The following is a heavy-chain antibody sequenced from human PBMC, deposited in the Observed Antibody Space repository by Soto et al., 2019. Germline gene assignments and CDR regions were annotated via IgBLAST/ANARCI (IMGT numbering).Heavy chain of an antibody. CDR1: GGSIRSGGYY. Sequence: PSETLSLTCTVSGGSIRSGGYYWSWVRQSPRRGLEWIGNIYYSGSTYYNPSLKSRLTIPVDTSKNQFSLNLSSVTAADTAVYYCARDRLMATAGTARHYFGLDVWGQGTTVTVSS. J-gene: IGHJ6*02. CDR2: IYYSGST. CDR3: ARDRLMATAGTARHYFGLDV. V-gene: IGHV4-31*03. D-gene: IGHD5-18*01.